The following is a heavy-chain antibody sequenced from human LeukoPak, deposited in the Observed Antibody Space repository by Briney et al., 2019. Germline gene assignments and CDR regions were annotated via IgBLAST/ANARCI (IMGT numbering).Heavy chain of an antibody. J-gene: IGHJ6*03. D-gene: IGHD3-10*01. Sequence: ASVKVSCKASGYTFTSYGISWARQAPGQGLEWMGWISAYNGNTNYAQKLQGRVTMTTDTSTSTAYMELRSLRSDDTAVYYCARVGIKGSGSYYTPSYYYYYYMDVWGKGTTVTVSS. CDR2: ISAYNGNT. CDR1: GYTFTSYG. CDR3: ARVGIKGSGSYYTPSYYYYYYMDV. V-gene: IGHV1-18*01.